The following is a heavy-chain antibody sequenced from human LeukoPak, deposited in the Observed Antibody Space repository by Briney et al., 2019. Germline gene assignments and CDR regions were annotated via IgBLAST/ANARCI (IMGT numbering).Heavy chain of an antibody. V-gene: IGHV4-34*01. Sequence: PSETLSLTCAVYGGSFSGYYWSWIRQPPGKGLEWIGEINHSGSTNYNPSLKSRVTISVDTSKNQFSLKLSSVTVADTAVYYCARGRSVRFLEWFSSDYWGQGTLVTVSS. CDR2: INHSGST. CDR1: GGSFSGYY. J-gene: IGHJ4*02. D-gene: IGHD3-3*01. CDR3: ARGRSVRFLEWFSSDY.